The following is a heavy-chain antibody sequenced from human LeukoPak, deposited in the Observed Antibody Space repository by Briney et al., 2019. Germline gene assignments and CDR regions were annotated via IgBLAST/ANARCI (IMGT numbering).Heavy chain of an antibody. CDR3: AASSVPDNWFDP. Sequence: ASVKVSCKASGYTFTSYDINWVRQATGQGLEWMGWMNPNSGNTGYAQKFQGRVTMTRNTSISTAYMELRSLRSDDTAVYYCAASSVPDNWFDPWGQGTLVTVSS. V-gene: IGHV1-8*01. CDR2: MNPNSGNT. J-gene: IGHJ5*02. D-gene: IGHD6-19*01. CDR1: GYTFTSYD.